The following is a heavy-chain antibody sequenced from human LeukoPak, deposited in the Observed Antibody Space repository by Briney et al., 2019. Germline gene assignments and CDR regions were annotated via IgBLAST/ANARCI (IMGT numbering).Heavy chain of an antibody. CDR2: ISAGADST. CDR1: TFTFSSYA. V-gene: IGHV3-23*01. Sequence: PGGSLRLSCAASTFTFSSYAMSWVRQPPGKGLEWVSAISAGADSTYYADSVQGRFTISRDNSKNTLFLQMSGLRAEDTAVYFCGRGAYGDYDSWGQGTLVTVSS. J-gene: IGHJ5*01. CDR3: GRGAYGDYDS. D-gene: IGHD4-17*01.